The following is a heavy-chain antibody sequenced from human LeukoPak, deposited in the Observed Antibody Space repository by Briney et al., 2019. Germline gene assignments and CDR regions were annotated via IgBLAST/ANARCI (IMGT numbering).Heavy chain of an antibody. Sequence: ASVKVSCKASGYTFTGYYMHWVRQAPGQGLEWMGWINPNSGGTNYAQKFQGRVTMTRDTSISTAYMELSRLRSDDTAVYYCASRAETSDWAFDIWGQGTMVTVSS. CDR3: ASRAETSDWAFDI. V-gene: IGHV1-2*02. CDR1: GYTFTGYY. J-gene: IGHJ3*02. D-gene: IGHD2-21*01. CDR2: INPNSGGT.